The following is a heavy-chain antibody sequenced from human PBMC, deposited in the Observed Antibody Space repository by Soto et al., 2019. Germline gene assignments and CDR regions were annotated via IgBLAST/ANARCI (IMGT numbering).Heavy chain of an antibody. Sequence: QVQLQQWGAGLWKPSETLSLTCAVYGGSFSDYYWTWIRQPPGKGLEWIGEIYHTGSTNYNPSLKSRGTITVDTSKTQFSLKLSSVTAADTAVYYCARGLLPWFFDLWGPGTLVTASS. CDR1: GGSFSDYY. CDR3: ARGLLPWFFDL. V-gene: IGHV4-34*01. CDR2: IYHTGST. J-gene: IGHJ2*01.